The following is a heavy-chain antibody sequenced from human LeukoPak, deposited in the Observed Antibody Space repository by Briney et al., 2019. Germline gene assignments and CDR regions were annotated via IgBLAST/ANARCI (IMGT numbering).Heavy chain of an antibody. CDR1: GGSISSSSYY. Sequence: PSETLSLTCTVSGGSISSSSYYWGWIRQPPGKGLEWIGSIYCSGSTYYNPSLKSRVTISVDTSKNQFSLKLSSVTAADTAVYYCASRTYCGGDCYLRYFDYWGQGTPVTVSS. D-gene: IGHD2-21*02. CDR2: IYCSGST. CDR3: ASRTYCGGDCYLRYFDY. J-gene: IGHJ4*02. V-gene: IGHV4-39*01.